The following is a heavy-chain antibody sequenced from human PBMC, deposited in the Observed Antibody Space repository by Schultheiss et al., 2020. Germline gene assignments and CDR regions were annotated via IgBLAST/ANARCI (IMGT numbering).Heavy chain of an antibody. CDR1: GYSFTSYW. CDR2: IDPGDSDT. Sequence: GESLKISCKASGYSFTSYWIGWVRQMPGKGLEWMGIIDPGDSDTRYAPSFKGQVTISADNSISTAYLQWSSLKASDTAMYYCSRRASDFWSGYEKYYFDYWGQGTLVTVSS. V-gene: IGHV5-51*01. J-gene: IGHJ4*02. CDR3: SRRASDFWSGYEKYYFDY. D-gene: IGHD3-3*01.